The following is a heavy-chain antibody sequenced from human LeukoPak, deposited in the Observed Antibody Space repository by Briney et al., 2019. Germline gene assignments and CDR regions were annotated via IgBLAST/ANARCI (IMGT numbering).Heavy chain of an antibody. CDR1: GGSISSSSYY. D-gene: IGHD3-10*01. Sequence: KPSETLSLTCTVSGGSISSSSYYWGWIRQPPGKGLEWIGSIYYSGSTYYNPSLKSRVTISVDTSKNQFSLKLSSVTAADTAVYYCARSYYYGSRSSFDYWGQGTLVTVSS. V-gene: IGHV4-39*07. J-gene: IGHJ4*02. CDR2: IYYSGST. CDR3: ARSYYYGSRSSFDY.